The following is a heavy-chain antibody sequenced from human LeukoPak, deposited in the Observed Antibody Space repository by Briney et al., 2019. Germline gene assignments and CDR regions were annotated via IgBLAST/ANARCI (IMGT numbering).Heavy chain of an antibody. J-gene: IGHJ5*02. CDR2: INHSGST. Sequence: SETPSRICAVYGGFFSGYYWICIRRPPRKGLQWIGEINHSGSTNYNPSLKSRVTISVETSKKQSSLQLSSVTGAETAVDYCARGCLWFGEINWSDHWGQGTLVTVSS. CDR1: GGFFSGYY. D-gene: IGHD3-10*01. CDR3: ARGCLWFGEINWSDH. V-gene: IGHV4-34*01.